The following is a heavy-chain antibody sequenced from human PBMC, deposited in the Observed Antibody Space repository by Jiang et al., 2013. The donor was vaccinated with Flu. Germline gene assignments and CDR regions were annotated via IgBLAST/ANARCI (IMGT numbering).Heavy chain of an antibody. Sequence: GSGLVKPSQTLSLTCIVSGDSISNGSYYWSWLRQPAGKGLEWIGRLYSSGNTNYNPSLKSRLTISLDTSKNQFSLKLTSVTAADTAVYYCARWSTFRFDPWGQGTLVTV. CDR2: LYSSGNT. J-gene: IGHJ5*02. CDR1: GDSISNGSYY. CDR3: ARWSTFRFDP. V-gene: IGHV4-61*02. D-gene: IGHD5/OR15-5a*01.